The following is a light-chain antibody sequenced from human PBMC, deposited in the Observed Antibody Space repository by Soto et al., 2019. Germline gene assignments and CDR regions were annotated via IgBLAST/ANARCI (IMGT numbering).Light chain of an antibody. CDR3: SSYAGSNYV. J-gene: IGLJ1*01. V-gene: IGLV2-8*01. Sequence: QSLLTQPPSASGSPGQSVTSSCTGSSSYVCGYNYVSWFQQHPGKAPKLMIYEVTKRPSGVPDRFSGSKSGNTASLTVSGLQAEDEAEYYCSSYAGSNYVFGTGTKVPVL. CDR1: SSYVCGYNY. CDR2: EVT.